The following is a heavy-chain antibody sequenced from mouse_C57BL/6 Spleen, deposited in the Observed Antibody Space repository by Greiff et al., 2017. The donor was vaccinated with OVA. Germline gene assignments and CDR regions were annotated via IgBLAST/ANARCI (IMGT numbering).Heavy chain of an antibody. Sequence: DVHLVESGGGLVQPGGSLSLSCAASGFTFTDYYMSWVRQPPGKALEWLGFIRNKANGYTTEYSASVKGRFTISRDNSQSILYLQMNALRAEDSATYYCASSNWERDYYFDYWGQGTTLTVSS. CDR2: IRNKANGYTT. V-gene: IGHV7-3*01. CDR3: ASSNWERDYYFDY. D-gene: IGHD4-1*02. J-gene: IGHJ2*01. CDR1: GFTFTDYY.